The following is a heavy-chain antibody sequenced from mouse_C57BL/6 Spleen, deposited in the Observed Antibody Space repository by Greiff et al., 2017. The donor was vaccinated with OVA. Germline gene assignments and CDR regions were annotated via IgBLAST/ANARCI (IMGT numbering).Heavy chain of an antibody. CDR1: GYTFTSYW. CDR3: ARRSLIYYGNWGAMDY. J-gene: IGHJ4*01. Sequence: QVQLQQPGAELVKPGASVKLSCKASGYTFTSYWMQWVKQRPGQGLEWIGEIDPSDSYTNYNQKFKGKATLTVDTSSSTAYMHLSSLTSEDSAVYYCARRSLIYYGNWGAMDYWGQGTSVTVSS. V-gene: IGHV1-50*01. D-gene: IGHD2-1*01. CDR2: IDPSDSYT.